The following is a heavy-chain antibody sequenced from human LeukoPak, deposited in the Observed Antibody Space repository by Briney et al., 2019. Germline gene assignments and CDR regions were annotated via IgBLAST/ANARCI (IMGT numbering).Heavy chain of an antibody. Sequence: ASVKVSCKASGYTFTGYYMHWVRQAPGQGLEWMGWINPNSGGTNYAQKFQGRVTMTRDTSISTAYMELSRLRSDDTAVYYCASSSLGRFGVVMYRDYWGQGTLVTVSS. J-gene: IGHJ4*02. V-gene: IGHV1-2*02. D-gene: IGHD3-3*01. CDR3: ASSSLGRFGVVMYRDY. CDR1: GYTFTGYY. CDR2: INPNSGGT.